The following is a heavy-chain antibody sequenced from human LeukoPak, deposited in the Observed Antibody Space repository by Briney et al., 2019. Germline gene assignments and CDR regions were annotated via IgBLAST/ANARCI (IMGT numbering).Heavy chain of an antibody. V-gene: IGHV3-23*01. J-gene: IGHJ3*02. CDR3: AGLAVAGTGGAFDI. CDR2: ISGSGGST. CDR1: GFTFSSYA. Sequence: HAGGSLRLSCAASGFTFSSYAMSWVRQAPGKGLEWVSAISGSGGSTYYADSVKGRFTISRDNSKNTLYLQMNSLRAEDTAVYYCAGLAVAGTGGAFDIWGQGTMVTVSS. D-gene: IGHD6-19*01.